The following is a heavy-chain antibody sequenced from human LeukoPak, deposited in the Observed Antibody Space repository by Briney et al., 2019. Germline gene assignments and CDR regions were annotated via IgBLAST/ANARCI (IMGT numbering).Heavy chain of an antibody. CDR1: GFTFSSYA. CDR3: ARDDHSGRYYYYGMDV. CDR2: ISYDGSNK. J-gene: IGHJ6*02. V-gene: IGHV3-30*04. D-gene: IGHD1-26*01. Sequence: PGRSLRLSCAASGFTFSSYAMHWVRQAPGKGLEWVAVISYDGSNKYHADSVKGRFTISRDNSKNTLYLQMNSLRAEDTAVYYCARDDHSGRYYYYGMDVWGQGTTVTVSS.